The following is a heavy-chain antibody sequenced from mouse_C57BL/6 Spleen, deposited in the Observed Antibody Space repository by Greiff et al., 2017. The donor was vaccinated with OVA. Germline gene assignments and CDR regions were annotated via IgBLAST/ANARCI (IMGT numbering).Heavy chain of an antibody. CDR1: GYTFTDYN. V-gene: IGHV1-18*01. D-gene: IGHD2-1*01. Sequence: EVHLVESGPELVKPGASVKIPCKASGYTFTDYNMDWVKQSHGKSLEWIGDINPNNGGTIYNQKFKGKATLTVDKSSSTAYMELRSLTSEDTAVYYCARMGGNPWYFDVWGTGTTVTVSS. CDR2: INPNNGGT. CDR3: ARMGGNPWYFDV. J-gene: IGHJ1*03.